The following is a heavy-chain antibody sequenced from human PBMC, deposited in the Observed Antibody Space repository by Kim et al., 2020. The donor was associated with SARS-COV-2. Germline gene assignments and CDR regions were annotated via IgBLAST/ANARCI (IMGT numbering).Heavy chain of an antibody. CDR1: GFTFDDYA. J-gene: IGHJ6*02. V-gene: IGHV3-9*01. CDR3: AKEWGSYYYGRDV. Sequence: GGSLRLSCAASGFTFDDYAMHWVRQAPGKGLEWVSGISWNSGSIGYADSVKGRFTISRDNAKNSLYLQMNSLRAEDTAVYYCAKEWGSYYYGRDVWGQGTALTVSS. D-gene: IGHD2-15*01. CDR2: ISWNSGSI.